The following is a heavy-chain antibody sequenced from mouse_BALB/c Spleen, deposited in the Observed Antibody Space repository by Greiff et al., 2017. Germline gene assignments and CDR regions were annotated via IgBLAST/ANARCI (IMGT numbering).Heavy chain of an antibody. CDR2: ISDGGSYT. V-gene: IGHV5-4*02. D-gene: IGHD4-1*02. CDR1: GFTFSDYY. CDR3: ASQLGGDAMDY. J-gene: IGHJ4*01. Sequence: EVKLMESGGGLVKPGGSLKLSCAASGFTFSDYYMYWVRQTPEKRLEWVATISDGGSYTYYPDSVKGRFTISRDNAKNNLYLQMSSLKSEDTAMYYCASQLGGDAMDYWGQGTSVTVSS.